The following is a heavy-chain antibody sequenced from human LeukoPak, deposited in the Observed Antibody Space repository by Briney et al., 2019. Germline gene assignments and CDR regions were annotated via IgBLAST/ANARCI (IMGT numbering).Heavy chain of an antibody. D-gene: IGHD3-10*01. CDR3: ARDSFRGNYYFDY. CDR1: GYTFTVNY. J-gene: IGHJ4*02. CDR2: INPNNGGT. Sequence: ASVKVSCKASGYTFTVNYMHWVRQAPGQGPEWMGWINPNNGGTNYAQKFRDRDTMTRDTPISTAYMELSRLRSDDTAIYYCARDSFRGNYYFDYWGQGALVTVSS. V-gene: IGHV1-2*02.